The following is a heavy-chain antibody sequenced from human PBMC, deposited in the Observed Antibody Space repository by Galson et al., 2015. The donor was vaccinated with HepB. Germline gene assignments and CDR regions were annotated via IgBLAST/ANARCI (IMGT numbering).Heavy chain of an antibody. J-gene: IGHJ5*02. CDR3: SRVARGSYSSLDP. Sequence: SLRLSCAASGFTLSDSDLHWVRQPSGKGLEWVGRIRAKAYTSATEYAASVKGRFTISRDDLENTAYLQMNSLKIEDTAIYYCSRVARGSYSSLDPWGQGTLVTVSS. CDR1: GFTLSDSD. D-gene: IGHD1-26*01. V-gene: IGHV3-73*01. CDR2: IRAKAYTSAT.